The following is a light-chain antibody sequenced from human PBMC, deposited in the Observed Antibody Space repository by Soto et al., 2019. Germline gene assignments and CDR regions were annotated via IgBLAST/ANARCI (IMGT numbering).Light chain of an antibody. CDR2: EVS. CDR1: SSAVGGYNY. CDR3: SSFAGNNNLV. V-gene: IGLV2-8*01. Sequence: QSVLTQPPSASGSPGQSVTISCTGTSSAVGGYNYVSWYQQHPGKAPKLLISEVSKRPSGVPDRFSGSKSGNTASLTVSGLQAEDEADYYCSSFAGNNNLVFGGGTKLTVL. J-gene: IGLJ2*01.